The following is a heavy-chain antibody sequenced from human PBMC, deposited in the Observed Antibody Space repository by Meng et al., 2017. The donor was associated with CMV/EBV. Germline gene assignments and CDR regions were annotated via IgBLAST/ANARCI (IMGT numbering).Heavy chain of an antibody. V-gene: IGHV3-21*01. CDR1: GFTFSSYG. CDR2: ISSSSSYI. D-gene: IGHD6-13*01. J-gene: IGHJ4*02. CDR3: AREGYSGGLDY. Sequence: GESLKISCAASGFTFSSYGMHWVRQAPGKGLEWVSSISSSSSYIYYADSVKGRFTISRDNAKNSLYLQMNSLRAEDTAVYYCAREGYSGGLDYWGQGTLVTVSS.